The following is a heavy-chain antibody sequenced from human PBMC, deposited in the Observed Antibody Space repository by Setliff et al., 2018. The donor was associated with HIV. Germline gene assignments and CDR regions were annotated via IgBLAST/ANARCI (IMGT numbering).Heavy chain of an antibody. CDR2: INAVNGNT. Sequence: ASVKVSCKASGYSFSSFAMHWVRQAPGQRLEWMAWINAVNGNTKYSQKFQDRVTITRDTSANTGYMELSGLRSEDTAVYYCARDRVPKRGYTYREPDFDSWGQGTLVTVS. J-gene: IGHJ5*01. V-gene: IGHV1-3*01. D-gene: IGHD5-12*01. CDR3: ARDRVPKRGYTYREPDFDS. CDR1: GYSFSSFA.